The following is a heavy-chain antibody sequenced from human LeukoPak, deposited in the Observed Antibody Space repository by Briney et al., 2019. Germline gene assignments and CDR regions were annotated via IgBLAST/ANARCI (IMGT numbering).Heavy chain of an antibody. D-gene: IGHD4-17*01. J-gene: IGHJ4*02. V-gene: IGHV3-9*01. Sequence: GGSLRLSCAASGFTFDDYAMHWVRQAPGKGLEWVSGISWNSGSIGYADSVKGRFTISRDNAKNSLYLQMNSLRAEDTAVYYCAKESNYGDYDFDYWGQGTLVTVSS. CDR2: ISWNSGSI. CDR1: GFTFDDYA. CDR3: AKESNYGDYDFDY.